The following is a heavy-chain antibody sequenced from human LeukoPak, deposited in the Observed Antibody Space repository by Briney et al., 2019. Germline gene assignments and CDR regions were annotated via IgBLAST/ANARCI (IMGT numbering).Heavy chain of an antibody. D-gene: IGHD5-12*01. CDR3: ARDSDSGYGPFAS. Sequence: GGSLRLSCAASGFTVSNNYVIWVREAPGRGGECVSVMHSGGTTNYADSVQGRFTLSRDNSKTTVYLHMNSLRAEDTAVYYCARDSDSGYGPFASWGQGTLVTVSS. J-gene: IGHJ4*02. CDR1: GFTVSNNY. V-gene: IGHV3-53*01. CDR2: MHSGGTT.